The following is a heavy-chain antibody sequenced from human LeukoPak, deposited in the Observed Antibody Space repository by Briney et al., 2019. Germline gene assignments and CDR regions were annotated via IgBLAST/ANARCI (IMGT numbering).Heavy chain of an antibody. CDR3: ARDRNGGHFDY. D-gene: IGHD4-23*01. CDR2: INPSGGST. J-gene: IGHJ4*02. CDR1: GYTFTSYS. Sequence: ASVKVSCKASGYTFTSYSMHWVRQAPGQGLEWMGIINPSGGSTSYAQKFQDRVTMTRDTSTSTVYMELSSLRSEDTAVYYCARDRNGGHFDYWGQGTLVTVSS. V-gene: IGHV1-46*01.